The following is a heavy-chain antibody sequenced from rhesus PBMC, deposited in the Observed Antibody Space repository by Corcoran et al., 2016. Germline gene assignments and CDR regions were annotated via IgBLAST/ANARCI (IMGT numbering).Heavy chain of an antibody. V-gene: IGHV4-122*02. CDR1: GGSISSGYYY. CDR2: STSGAST. Sequence: QVQLQESGPGLVKPSETLSLTCAVSGGSISSGYYYWSWIRLPPGKGLEVIGYSTSGASTRYNPSIKTRVLRASNTSKNQCSLRRSPVTAADTAVYYCSRQGWGGDYKAPYYFDYWGQGVLVTVSS. CDR3: SRQGWGGDYKAPYYFDY. D-gene: IGHD3-34*01. J-gene: IGHJ4*01.